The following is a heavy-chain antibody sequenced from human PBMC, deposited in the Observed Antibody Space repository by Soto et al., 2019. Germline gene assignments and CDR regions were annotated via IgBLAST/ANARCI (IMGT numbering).Heavy chain of an antibody. D-gene: IGHD6-19*01. CDR1: GFTFSDYY. Sequence: QVQLVESGGGLVKPGGSLRLSCAASGFTFSDYYMSWIRQAPGKGLERVSYISSSGSTIYYADSVKGRFTNSRDNANNSLYRQMNSLRAEQTAVYYCARTRLSRWLVFDYWGQGTLVIVSS. CDR2: ISSSGSTI. J-gene: IGHJ4*02. V-gene: IGHV3-11*01. CDR3: ARTRLSRWLVFDY.